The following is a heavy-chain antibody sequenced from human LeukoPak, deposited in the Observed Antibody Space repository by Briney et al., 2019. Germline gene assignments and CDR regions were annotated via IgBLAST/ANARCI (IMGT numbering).Heavy chain of an antibody. D-gene: IGHD3-22*01. CDR1: GFTFSSYG. V-gene: IGHV3-30*18. CDR2: ISYDGSNK. CDR3: AKGWYYYDSSGSDY. J-gene: IGHJ4*02. Sequence: PGRSLRLSCAASGFTFSSYGMYWVRQAPGKGLEWVAVISYDGSNKYYADSVKGRFTISRDNSKNTLYLQMNSLRAEDTAVYYCAKGWYYYDSSGSDYWGQGTLVTVSS.